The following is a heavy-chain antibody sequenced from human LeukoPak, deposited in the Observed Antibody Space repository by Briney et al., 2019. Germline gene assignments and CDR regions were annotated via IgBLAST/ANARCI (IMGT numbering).Heavy chain of an antibody. D-gene: IGHD3-22*01. Sequence: ASVKVSCKASGGTFSSYAISWVRQAPGQGLEWMGGIIPIFGTANYAQKFQGRVTITADKSTSTAYMELSSLRSEDTAVYYRAREVSAYYYDSSGSLDYWGQGTLVTVSS. CDR2: IIPIFGTA. J-gene: IGHJ4*02. CDR1: GGTFSSYA. V-gene: IGHV1-69*06. CDR3: AREVSAYYYDSSGSLDY.